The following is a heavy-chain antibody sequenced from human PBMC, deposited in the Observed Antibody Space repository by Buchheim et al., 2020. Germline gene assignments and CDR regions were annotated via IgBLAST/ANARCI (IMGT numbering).Heavy chain of an antibody. CDR1: GFTFSDYY. CDR3: ARDPYCSGGSCYREADY. CDR2: ISRSSSYT. Sequence: QVQLVESGGGLVKPGGSLRLSCAASGFTFSDYYMSWIRQAPGKGLEGVSYISRSSSYTNYADSVKGRFTISRDNAKNSLYLQMNSLRAEDTAVYYCARDPYCSGGSCYREADYWGQGTL. J-gene: IGHJ4*02. D-gene: IGHD2-15*01. V-gene: IGHV3-11*06.